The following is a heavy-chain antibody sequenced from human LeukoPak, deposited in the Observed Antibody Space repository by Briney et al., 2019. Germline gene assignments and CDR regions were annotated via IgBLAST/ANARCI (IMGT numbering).Heavy chain of an antibody. V-gene: IGHV5-51*01. CDR2: IYPGDSDT. J-gene: IGHJ3*02. Sequence: GESLKISCKGSGYSFTSYWIGWARQMPGKGLEWMGIIYPGDSDTRYSPSFQGQVTISADKSISTAYLQWSSLKASDTAMYYCARGLRFLEWLKGAFDIWGQGTMVTVSS. D-gene: IGHD3-3*01. CDR1: GYSFTSYW. CDR3: ARGLRFLEWLKGAFDI.